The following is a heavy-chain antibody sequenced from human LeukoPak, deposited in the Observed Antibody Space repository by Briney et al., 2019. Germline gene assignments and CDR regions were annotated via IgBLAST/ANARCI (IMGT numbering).Heavy chain of an antibody. D-gene: IGHD5-18*01. CDR1: GYTFTGYY. J-gene: IGHJ4*02. V-gene: IGHV1-2*02. Sequence: ASVKVSCKASGYTFTGYYMHWVRQAPGQGLEWMGWINPNRGGTNYAQKFQGRVTMTRDTSISTAYMELSRLRSDDTAVYYCARERPDTAMVIDYWGQGTLVTVSS. CDR3: ARERPDTAMVIDY. CDR2: INPNRGGT.